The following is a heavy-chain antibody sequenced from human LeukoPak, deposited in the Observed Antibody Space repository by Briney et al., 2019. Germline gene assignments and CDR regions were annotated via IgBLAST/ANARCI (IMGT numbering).Heavy chain of an antibody. J-gene: IGHJ1*01. Sequence: ASVKVSCKASGYTFTSYGISWVRQAPGQGLEWMGWISAYNGNTNYAQKLQGRVTMTTDTSTSTAYMELRSLTSDDTAVHYCARDKAVTTELTQYFQHWGQGTLVTVSS. CDR3: ARDKAVTTELTQYFQH. CDR2: ISAYNGNT. D-gene: IGHD4-11*01. CDR1: GYTFTSYG. V-gene: IGHV1-18*01.